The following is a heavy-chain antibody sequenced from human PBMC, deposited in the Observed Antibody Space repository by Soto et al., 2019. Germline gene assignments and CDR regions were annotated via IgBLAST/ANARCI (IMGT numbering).Heavy chain of an antibody. J-gene: IGHJ4*02. Sequence: GGSLRLSCAASGFTFSGYWMHWVRQVPGKGLVWVSRINSDGSTANYADSVKGRFAISGDNAKNTLYLQMNSLRAEDTAVYYCVRGGRGLDYWGQGLLVTVSS. D-gene: IGHD2-21*02. V-gene: IGHV3-74*01. CDR3: VRGGRGLDY. CDR1: GFTFSGYW. CDR2: INSDGSTA.